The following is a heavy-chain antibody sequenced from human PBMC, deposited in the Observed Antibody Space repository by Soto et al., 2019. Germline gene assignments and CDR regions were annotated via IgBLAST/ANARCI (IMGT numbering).Heavy chain of an antibody. D-gene: IGHD3-9*01. CDR1: GGSISSSSYY. CDR3: ARGVRGITILAANQGPNWFDP. V-gene: IGHV4-39*07. Sequence: SETLSLTCTVSGGSISSSSYYWGWIRQPPGKGLEWIGSIYYSGSTYYNPSLKSRLTISVDTSKNQLSLELNSVTAADTAVYYCARGVRGITILAANQGPNWFDPWGQGTLVTVSS. J-gene: IGHJ5*02. CDR2: IYYSGST.